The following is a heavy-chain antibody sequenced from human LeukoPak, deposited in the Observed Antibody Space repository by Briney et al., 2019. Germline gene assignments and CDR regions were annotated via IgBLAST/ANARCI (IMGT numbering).Heavy chain of an antibody. Sequence: GGSLRLSCAASGFTFSSYSMNWVRQAPGKGLEWVSSISSSGDYIYYADSVEGRFTISRDNAKSSLFLQMNSLRAEDTAVYYCARDQADPMQSPTSQEKYDSSGYSAFDIWGQGTMVTVSS. CDR1: GFTFSSYS. D-gene: IGHD3-22*01. CDR2: ISSSGDYI. V-gene: IGHV3-21*01. CDR3: ARDQADPMQSPTSQEKYDSSGYSAFDI. J-gene: IGHJ3*02.